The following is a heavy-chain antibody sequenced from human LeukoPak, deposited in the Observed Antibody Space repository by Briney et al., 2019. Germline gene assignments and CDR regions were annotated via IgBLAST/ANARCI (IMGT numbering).Heavy chain of an antibody. V-gene: IGHV3-66*02. Sequence: GGSLRLSRAASGFTVSSNYMSWVRQAPGKGLEWVSVIYSGGSTYHADSVKGRFTISRDNSKNTLFLQMNSLTTEDTAVYYCAREVGGDYVFDYWGQGTLVTVSS. D-gene: IGHD4-17*01. CDR1: GFTVSSNY. CDR2: IYSGGST. CDR3: AREVGGDYVFDY. J-gene: IGHJ4*02.